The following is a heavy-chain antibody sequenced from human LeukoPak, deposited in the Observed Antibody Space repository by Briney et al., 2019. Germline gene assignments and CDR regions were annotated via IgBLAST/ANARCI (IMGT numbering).Heavy chain of an antibody. CDR3: ARQGGYYYDSSGYYLAY. J-gene: IGHJ4*02. CDR2: IYPGDSDT. Sequence: GESLKISCKGSGYIFTNYWIGWVRQMPGKGLEWMGIIYPGDSDTRYSPSFQGQVTISADKSISTAYLQWSSLKASDTAMYYCARQGGYYYDSSGYYLAYWGQGTLVTVSS. D-gene: IGHD3-22*01. V-gene: IGHV5-51*01. CDR1: GYIFTNYW.